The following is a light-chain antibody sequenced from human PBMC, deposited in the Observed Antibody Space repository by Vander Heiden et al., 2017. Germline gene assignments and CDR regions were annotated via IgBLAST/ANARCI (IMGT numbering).Light chain of an antibody. Sequence: AIRMTQSPSSFSASTGDRVTITCRASQGISSYLAWYQQKPGKAPKLLIYAASTLQSGVPSRFSGSGSGTDFTLTISCLQSEDFATYYCQQYYSYPPLTFGGGIKVEIK. CDR3: QQYYSYPPLT. V-gene: IGKV1-8*01. J-gene: IGKJ4*01. CDR1: QGISSY. CDR2: AAS.